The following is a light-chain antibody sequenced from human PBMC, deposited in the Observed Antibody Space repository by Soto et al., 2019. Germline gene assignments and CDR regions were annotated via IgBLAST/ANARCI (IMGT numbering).Light chain of an antibody. CDR3: SSFTSRFTFV. Sequence: QSALTQPASVSGSPGQSIAISCTGTRSDVGAYNYVSWYQQHPGKAPKLMISEVTNRPSGVSDRFSDSKSGNTASLTISGLQAEDEADYYCSSFTSRFTFVFGTGTQLTVL. J-gene: IGLJ1*01. V-gene: IGLV2-14*01. CDR2: EVT. CDR1: RSDVGAYNY.